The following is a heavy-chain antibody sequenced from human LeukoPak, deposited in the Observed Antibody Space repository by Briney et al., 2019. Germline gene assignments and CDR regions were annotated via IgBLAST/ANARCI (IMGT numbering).Heavy chain of an antibody. CDR1: GGSISSGGYY. V-gene: IGHV4-31*03. J-gene: IGHJ4*02. Sequence: SQTLSLTCTVSGGSISSGGYYWSWIRQHPGKGLEWIGYIYYSGSTNYNPSLKSRVTISVDTSKNQFSLKLSSVTAADTAVYYCARGRWFGELLRGFDYWGQGTLVTVSS. CDR2: IYYSGST. CDR3: ARGRWFGELLRGFDY. D-gene: IGHD3-10*01.